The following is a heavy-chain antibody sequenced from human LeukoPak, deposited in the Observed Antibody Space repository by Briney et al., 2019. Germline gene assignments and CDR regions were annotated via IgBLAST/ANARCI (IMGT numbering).Heavy chain of an antibody. V-gene: IGHV4-31*03. CDR1: GGSISSGGYY. D-gene: IGHD4-17*01. CDR3: ARDASSASDTVTHYFDY. Sequence: SETLSLTCTVSGGSISSGGYYWSWIRQHPGTSLEWIGYIYYSGSTYYNPSLKSRVTISVDTSKNQFSLKLSSVTAADTAVYYCARDASSASDTVTHYFDYWGQGTLVTVSS. CDR2: IYYSGST. J-gene: IGHJ4*02.